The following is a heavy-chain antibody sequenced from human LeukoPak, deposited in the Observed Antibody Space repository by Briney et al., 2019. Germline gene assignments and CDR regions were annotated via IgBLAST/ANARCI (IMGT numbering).Heavy chain of an antibody. CDR2: INHSGTT. V-gene: IGHV4-34*01. CDR3: ARGGSYPTRNDY. J-gene: IGHJ4*02. D-gene: IGHD1-26*01. Sequence: SETLSPTCIVYGGSFSGYYWSWIRQAPGKGLEWIGEINHSGTTNYNPSLKSRVTISVDTSKNQFSLKLSSVTAADTAVFYCARGGSYPTRNDYWGQGTLVTVSS. CDR1: GGSFSGYY.